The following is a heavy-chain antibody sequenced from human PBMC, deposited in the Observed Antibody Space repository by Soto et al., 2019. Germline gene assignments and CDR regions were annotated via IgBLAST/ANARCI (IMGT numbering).Heavy chain of an antibody. CDR3: ARDPKRRDGYNFDS. D-gene: IGHD5-12*01. CDR1: GGTFSSYA. Sequence: GASVKVSCKTSGGTFSSYAISWVRQAPGQGLEWMGGIVPIFGSANYAQKFQGRVTITADDSTNTAYMELSGLRVDDTAVYYCARDPKRRDGYNFDSWGRGALVTVSS. J-gene: IGHJ4*02. V-gene: IGHV1-69*13. CDR2: IVPIFGSA.